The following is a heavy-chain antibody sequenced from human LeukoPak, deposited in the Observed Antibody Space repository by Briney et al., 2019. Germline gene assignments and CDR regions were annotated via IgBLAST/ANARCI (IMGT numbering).Heavy chain of an antibody. CDR2: ISSSGTTT. J-gene: IGHJ5*02. CDR1: GFTFSDHY. V-gene: IGHV3-11*01. D-gene: IGHD3-10*01. Sequence: GGTLRLSCTGSGFTFSDHYMTWIRQAPGKGLEWISYISSSGTTTYYADSVKGRSTISRANAKTSVYLQMEGLRADDTAVYYCARVGSSRGWFDPWGQGTLVTVSS. CDR3: ARVGSSRGWFDP.